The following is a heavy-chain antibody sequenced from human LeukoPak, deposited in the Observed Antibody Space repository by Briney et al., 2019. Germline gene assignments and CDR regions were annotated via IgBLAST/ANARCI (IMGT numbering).Heavy chain of an antibody. Sequence: ASVKVSCKASGGTFSSYAISWVRQAPGQGLEWMGGIIPIFGIANYAQKFQGRVTITADKSTSTAYMELSSLRSEDTAVYYCARSGYSYGPRPYYFDYWGQGTLVTVSS. CDR1: GGTFSSYA. V-gene: IGHV1-69*17. CDR3: ARSGYSYGPRPYYFDY. D-gene: IGHD5-18*01. CDR2: IIPIFGIA. J-gene: IGHJ4*02.